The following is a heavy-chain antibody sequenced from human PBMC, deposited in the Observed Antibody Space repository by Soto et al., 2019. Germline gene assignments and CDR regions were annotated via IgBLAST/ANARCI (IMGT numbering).Heavy chain of an antibody. CDR1: GDSISNYY. J-gene: IGHJ4*02. CDR3: ARQLIT. CDR2: IYYSGTT. V-gene: IGHV4-59*08. Sequence: QVQLQESGPGLVKPSETLSLTCTVSGDSISNYYWTWIRQPPGKGLEWIGYIYYSGTTNYNPSLKRRVTISVDTSKNQFALKLSSVTAADTAVYYCARQLITWGQGTLVTVSS.